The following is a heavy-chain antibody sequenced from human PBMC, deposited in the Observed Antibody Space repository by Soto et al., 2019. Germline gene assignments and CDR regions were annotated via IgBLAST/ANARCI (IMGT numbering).Heavy chain of an antibody. V-gene: IGHV3-23*01. J-gene: IGHJ4*02. CDR1: GFTFGAFA. D-gene: IGHD5-18*01. CDR2: LSGGGGSA. CDR3: AKIAREGISYGYGPFDY. Sequence: PGGSLRLSCAASGFTFGAFAMAWVRQRPGNGLEWVSSLSGGGGSAYYNNSVRGRFTISRDNDKNTLYLQMHSLRAEDTAVYYCAKIAREGISYGYGPFDYWGQGILVTVSS.